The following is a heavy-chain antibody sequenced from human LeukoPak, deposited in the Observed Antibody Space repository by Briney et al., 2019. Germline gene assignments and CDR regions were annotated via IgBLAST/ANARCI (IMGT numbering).Heavy chain of an antibody. CDR2: INSNSGGT. D-gene: IGHD4-23*01. J-gene: IGHJ4*02. V-gene: IGHV1-2*02. CDR3: ARDPGDYGGNRFDY. CDR1: GYTFTGYY. Sequence: ASVKVSCKASGYTFTGYYLHWVRQAPGQGLEWMGWINSNSGGTNYAQKFQGRVTMTRDTSISTAYMELSRLRSDDTAVYYCARDPGDYGGNRFDYWGQGTLVTISS.